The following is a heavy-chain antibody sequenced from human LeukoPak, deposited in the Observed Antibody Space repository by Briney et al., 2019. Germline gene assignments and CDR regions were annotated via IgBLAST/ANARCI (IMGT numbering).Heavy chain of an antibody. CDR1: GYTFTSHG. D-gene: IGHD3-22*01. V-gene: IGHV1-18*01. CDR2: ISTYNGNT. Sequence: GASVTVSFKASGYTFTSHGISWVRQAPGQGLEWMGWISTYNGNTNYAQKLQGRVSMTTDTSTSTAYMDLRSLRSDDTAVYYCARDPEVGGSSGFDYWGQGTLVTVSS. CDR3: ARDPEVGGSSGFDY. J-gene: IGHJ4*02.